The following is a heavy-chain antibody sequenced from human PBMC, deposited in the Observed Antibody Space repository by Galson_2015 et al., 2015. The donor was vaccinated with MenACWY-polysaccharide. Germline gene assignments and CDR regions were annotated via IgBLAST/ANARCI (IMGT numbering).Heavy chain of an antibody. V-gene: IGHV3-48*03. D-gene: IGHD1-26*01. CDR1: GFIFSGYE. J-gene: IGHJ6*02. CDR3: ARGSYGNGYGMDV. CDR2: ITSSTSAI. Sequence: SLRLSCAASGFIFSGYEMNWVRQAPGKGLEWVSHITSSTSAIYYADSVKGRFTISRDNAKNSLYLQMSSLRAEDTAVYYCARGSYGNGYGMDVWGQGTTVTASS.